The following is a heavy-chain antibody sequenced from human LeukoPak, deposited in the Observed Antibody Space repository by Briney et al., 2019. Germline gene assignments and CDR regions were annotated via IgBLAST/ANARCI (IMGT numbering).Heavy chain of an antibody. CDR1: GFTFSPCA. CDR2: ISGSGGAT. D-gene: IGHD3-10*01. Sequence: PGGSLRLSCAASGFTFSPCAMSWVRQAPGKGLEWVSTISGSGGATYYADSVKGRFTISRDNSKNTLYLQMDSLRAEDTAVYYCAKETWFWRTYNGVDVWGQGTTVTASS. V-gene: IGHV3-23*01. J-gene: IGHJ6*02. CDR3: AKETWFWRTYNGVDV.